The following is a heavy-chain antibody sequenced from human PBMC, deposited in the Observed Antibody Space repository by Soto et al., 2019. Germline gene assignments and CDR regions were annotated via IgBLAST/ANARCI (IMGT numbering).Heavy chain of an antibody. CDR3: ARRPAMVRGVRNWFDP. V-gene: IGHV4-59*12. D-gene: IGHD3-10*01. CDR2: IYDSGST. Sequence: SETLSLTCTVSGVTIISSYWSWIRQPPGKGLEWIGYIYDSGSTYYNSSLKSRVTISVDTSKNQFSLKLSSVTAADTAVYYCARRPAMVRGVRNWFDPWGQGTLVTVSS. J-gene: IGHJ5*02. CDR1: GVTIISSY.